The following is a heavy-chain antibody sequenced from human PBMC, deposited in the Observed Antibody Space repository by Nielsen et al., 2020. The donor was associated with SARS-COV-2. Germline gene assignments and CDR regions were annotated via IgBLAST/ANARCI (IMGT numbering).Heavy chain of an antibody. CDR1: GFTFDDYA. Sequence: SLKISCAASGFTFDDYALHWVRQAPGKGLEWVSGLSWNSGSIGYANSVKGRFTISRDNAKNSLYLQMNSLRAEDTALYYCAKDITRWGYSYGLGSFDIWGQGTMVTVSS. V-gene: IGHV3-9*01. J-gene: IGHJ3*02. CDR2: LSWNSGSI. CDR3: AKDITRWGYSYGLGSFDI. D-gene: IGHD5-18*01.